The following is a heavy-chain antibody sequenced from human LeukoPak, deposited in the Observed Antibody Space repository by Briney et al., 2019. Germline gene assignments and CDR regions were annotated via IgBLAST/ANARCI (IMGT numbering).Heavy chain of an antibody. Sequence: SETLSLTCTVSGGSISSGGYYWSWIRQHPGKGLEWIGYIYCSGSTYYNPSLKSRVTISVDTSKNQFSLKLSSVTAADTAVYYCARGSMVRGVKWWGQGTLVTVSS. D-gene: IGHD3-10*01. CDR3: ARGSMVRGVKW. CDR1: GGSISSGGYY. J-gene: IGHJ4*02. V-gene: IGHV4-31*03. CDR2: IYCSGST.